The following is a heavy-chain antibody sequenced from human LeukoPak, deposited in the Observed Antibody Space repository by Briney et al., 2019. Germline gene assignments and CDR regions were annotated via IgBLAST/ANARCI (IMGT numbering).Heavy chain of an antibody. Sequence: GGSLRLSCAASGFTVCTNYMSWVRQAPGKGLEWVSLIYSGSSTYYANSVKGRFTISRDNSKNTVYLQMNSLRAEDTAVYYCARVPYGNYHYYYMDVWGKGTTVTVSS. CDR3: ARVPYGNYHYYYMDV. CDR2: IYSGSST. V-gene: IGHV3-53*01. CDR1: GFTVCTNY. D-gene: IGHD3-10*01. J-gene: IGHJ6*03.